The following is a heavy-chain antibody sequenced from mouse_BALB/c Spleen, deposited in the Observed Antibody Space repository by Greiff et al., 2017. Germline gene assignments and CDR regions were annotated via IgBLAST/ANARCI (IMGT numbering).Heavy chain of an antibody. CDR3: ARNYGSSSYYFDD. CDR1: GYTFTSYV. CDR2: INPYNDGT. V-gene: IGHV1-14*01. D-gene: IGHD1-1*01. Sequence: VQLQQSGPELVKPGASVKMSCKASGYTFTSYVMHWVKQKPGQGLEWIGYINPYNDGTKYNEKFKGKATLTSDKSSSTAYMELSSLTSEDSAVYYCARNYGSSSYYFDDWGQGTTLTVSS. J-gene: IGHJ2*01.